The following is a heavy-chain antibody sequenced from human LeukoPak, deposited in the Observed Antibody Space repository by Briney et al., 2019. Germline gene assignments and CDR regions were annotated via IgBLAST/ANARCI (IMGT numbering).Heavy chain of an antibody. J-gene: IGHJ4*02. D-gene: IGHD6-13*01. CDR2: IYYSGST. CDR3: VRDRSRPNPFFDN. CDR1: GGSISSSSYY. Sequence: PSETLSLTCTVSGGSISSSSYYWGCIRQPPGKGLEWIGSIYYSGSTYYNPSLMTRVTMSVDTAKNQFSLRLSSVSAADTAVYYCVRDRSRPNPFFDNWGQGTLVTVSS. V-gene: IGHV4-39*07.